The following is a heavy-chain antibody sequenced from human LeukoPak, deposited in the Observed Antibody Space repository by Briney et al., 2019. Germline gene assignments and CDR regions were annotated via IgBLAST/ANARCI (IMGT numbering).Heavy chain of an antibody. CDR1: RFTFCSYS. J-gene: IGHJ4*02. D-gene: IGHD1-1*01. CDR3: AKDRPDVAPWTFDY. V-gene: IGHV3-21*01. CDR2: ISSSSSYI. Sequence: PGGSLRLSCAASRFTFCSYSMNWVRQAPGKGLEWVSSISSSSSYIYYADSVKGRFTISRDNAKNSLYLQMNSLRAEDTAVYYCAKDRPDVAPWTFDYWGQGTLVTVSS.